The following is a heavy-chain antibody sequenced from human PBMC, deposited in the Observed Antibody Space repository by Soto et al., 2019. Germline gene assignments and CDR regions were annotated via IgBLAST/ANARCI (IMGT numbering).Heavy chain of an antibody. CDR2: FIPICGTA. Sequence: QVQLVQSGADVKMPGSSVKVSCKASGGTFSSYAISWVRQAPGQGLEWMGGFIPICGTADYAQKFQGRVTITADDSTSTVYMELSSLKSDDAAVFYCARGVQQCSRWATYAHYYSYGMDVWGQGTTVTVSS. CDR1: GGTFSSYA. D-gene: IGHD6-13*01. V-gene: IGHV1-69*01. J-gene: IGHJ6*02. CDR3: ARGVQQCSRWATYAHYYSYGMDV.